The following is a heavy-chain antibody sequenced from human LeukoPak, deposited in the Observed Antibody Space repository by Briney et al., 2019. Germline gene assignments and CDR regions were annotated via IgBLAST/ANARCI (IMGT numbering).Heavy chain of an antibody. CDR3: ARDSFYYDGSAYHAFDY. J-gene: IGHJ4*02. D-gene: IGHD3-22*01. CDR2: ITTDSYYT. V-gene: IGHV3-21*01. CDR1: GFIFSDYT. Sequence: GGSLRLSCAASGFIFSDYTMSWVRQAPGKGLEWVSSITTDSYYTYYADPMKGRFTISRDDAKRSLYLQMGGLRAEDTAVYYCARDSFYYDGSAYHAFDYWGQGTLVTVSS.